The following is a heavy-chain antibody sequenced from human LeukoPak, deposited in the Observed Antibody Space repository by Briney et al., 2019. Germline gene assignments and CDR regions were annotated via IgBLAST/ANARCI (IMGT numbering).Heavy chain of an antibody. J-gene: IGHJ4*02. Sequence: GGSLRLSCAASGFTFSSYAMSWVRQAPGKGLEWVSAISGSGGSTYYADSVKGRFTISRDNSKNTLYLQMGSLRAEDMAVYYCARGEYYYDSSGYYAFDYWGQGTLVTVSS. CDR1: GFTFSSYA. V-gene: IGHV3-23*01. CDR3: ARGEYYYDSSGYYAFDY. CDR2: ISGSGGST. D-gene: IGHD3-22*01.